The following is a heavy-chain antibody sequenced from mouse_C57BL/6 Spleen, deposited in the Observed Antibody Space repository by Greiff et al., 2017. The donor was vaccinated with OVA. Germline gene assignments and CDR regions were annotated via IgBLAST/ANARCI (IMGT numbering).Heavy chain of an antibody. CDR1: GFTFSDYG. J-gene: IGHJ2*01. Sequence: EVKLVESGGGLVKPGGSLKLSCAASGFTFSDYGMHWVRQAPEKGLEWVAYISSGSSTIYYADTVTGRFTISRDNAKNTLFLQMTSLRSEDTAMYYCARPYYYGSSYYFDYWGQGTTLTVSS. D-gene: IGHD1-1*01. CDR2: ISSGSSTI. CDR3: ARPYYYGSSYYFDY. V-gene: IGHV5-17*01.